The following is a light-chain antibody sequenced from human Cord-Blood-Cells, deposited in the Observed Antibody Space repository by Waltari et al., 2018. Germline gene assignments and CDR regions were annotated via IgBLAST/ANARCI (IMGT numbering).Light chain of an antibody. CDR2: GAS. Sequence: EIVMTQSPATLPVSPGERPTLSCRASQSVSSNLAWYQQKPGQAPRLLIYGASTRATGIPARSSGGGSGTEFTLPISSLPSDGVAGYYCQQYNNSAYGLGHGTKLEL. J-gene: IGKJ2*03. V-gene: IGKV3-15*01. CDR1: QSVSSN. CDR3: QQYNNSAYG.